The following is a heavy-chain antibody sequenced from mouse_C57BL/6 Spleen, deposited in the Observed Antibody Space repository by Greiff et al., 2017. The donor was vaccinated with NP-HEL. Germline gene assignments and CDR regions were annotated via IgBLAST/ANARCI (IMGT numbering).Heavy chain of an antibody. V-gene: IGHV5-17*01. D-gene: IGHD1-1*01. Sequence: EVKVVESGGGLVKPGGSLKLSCAASGFTFSDYGMHWVRQAPEKGLEWVAYISSGSSTIYYADTVKGRFTISRDNAKNTLFLQMTSLRSEDTAMYYGARSDYYGSSPAWFAYWGQGTLVTVSA. CDR3: ARSDYYGSSPAWFAY. J-gene: IGHJ3*01. CDR2: ISSGSSTI. CDR1: GFTFSDYG.